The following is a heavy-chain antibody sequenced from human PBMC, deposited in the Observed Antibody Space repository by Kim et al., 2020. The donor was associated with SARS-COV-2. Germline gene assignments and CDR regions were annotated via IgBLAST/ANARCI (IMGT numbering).Heavy chain of an antibody. V-gene: IGHV4-31*03. J-gene: IGHJ5*02. CDR3: ARGPQGGYCGGDCYSPQHYWFDP. Sequence: SETLSLTCTVSGGSISSGGYYWSWIRQHPGKGLEWIGYIYYSGSTYYNPSLKSRVTISVDTSKNQFSLKLSSVTAADTAVSYCARGPQGGYCGGDCYSPQHYWFDPWGQGTLVTVSS. CDR1: GGSISSGGYY. D-gene: IGHD2-21*02. CDR2: IYYSGST.